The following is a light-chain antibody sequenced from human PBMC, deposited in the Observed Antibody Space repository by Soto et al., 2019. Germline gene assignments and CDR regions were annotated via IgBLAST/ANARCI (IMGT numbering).Light chain of an antibody. Sequence: GDRVTITCLASEDILSHLAWYQQKPGKAAKLLIYAASSLQSGVTSRFSGSGSGTDFTLTISSLQPEDFATYYCQQSYSTPLAVGEGTKVDIK. CDR3: QQSYSTPLA. J-gene: IGKJ1*01. V-gene: IGKV1-39*01. CDR2: AAS. CDR1: EDILSH.